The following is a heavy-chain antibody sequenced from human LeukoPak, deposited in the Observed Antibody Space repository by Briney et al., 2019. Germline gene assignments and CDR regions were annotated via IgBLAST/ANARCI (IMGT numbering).Heavy chain of an antibody. CDR1: GFTFSSYA. D-gene: IGHD6-6*01. V-gene: IGHV3-30-3*01. J-gene: IGHJ4*02. Sequence: GGSLRLSCAASGFTFSSYAMHWVRQAPGKGLEWVAVISYDGSNKYYADSVKGRFTISRDNSKNTLYLQMNSLRAEDTAVYYCAKDLRVAARPGDYFDYWGQGTLVTVSS. CDR2: ISYDGSNK. CDR3: AKDLRVAARPGDYFDY.